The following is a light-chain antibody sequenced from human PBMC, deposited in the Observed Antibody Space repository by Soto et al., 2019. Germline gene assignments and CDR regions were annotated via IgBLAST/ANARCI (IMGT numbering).Light chain of an antibody. V-gene: IGKV3-20*01. J-gene: IGKJ1*01. CDR2: GAS. Sequence: EIVLTHSPGTLSLSPGSRATLSCRASQSVGNNYLAWYQQKPCQAPRLLIYGASNRATGIPDRFSGSGSGTDFTLTISRMEPEDFAVYYCQQYGSSGTFGQGTKVDI. CDR3: QQYGSSGT. CDR1: QSVGNNY.